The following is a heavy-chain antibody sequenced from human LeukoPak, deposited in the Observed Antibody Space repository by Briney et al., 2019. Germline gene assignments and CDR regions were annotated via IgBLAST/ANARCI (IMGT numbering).Heavy chain of an antibody. V-gene: IGHV3-23*01. CDR1: GFTFSSYA. D-gene: IGHD3-22*01. CDR2: ISGSGGST. Sequence: PGGSLRLSCAASGFTFSSYAMSWVRQAPGKGLEWVSAISGSGGSTYYADSVKGRFTISRDNSKNTLYLQMSSLRAEDTAVYYCAKGANEYYYDSSGYYYWGQGTLVTVSS. CDR3: AKGANEYYYDSSGYYY. J-gene: IGHJ4*02.